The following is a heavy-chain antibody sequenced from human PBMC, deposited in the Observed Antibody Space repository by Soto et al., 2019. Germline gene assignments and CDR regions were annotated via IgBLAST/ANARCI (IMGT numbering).Heavy chain of an antibody. CDR3: SGWAPTPPYYYGMDV. Sequence: QVQLVQSGAEVKKPGASVKVSCKASGGTFSSYAISWVRQAPGQGLEWMGGIIPIFGTANYAQKFQGRVTITADKSTSTAYMELSSLRSEDTAVYYCSGWAPTPPYYYGMDVWGQGTTVTVSS. CDR2: IIPIFGTA. CDR1: GGTFSSYA. V-gene: IGHV1-69*06. J-gene: IGHJ6*02. D-gene: IGHD6-19*01.